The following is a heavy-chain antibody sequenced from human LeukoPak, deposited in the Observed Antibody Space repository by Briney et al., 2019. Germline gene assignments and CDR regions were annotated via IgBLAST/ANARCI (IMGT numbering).Heavy chain of an antibody. CDR2: INPNSGGT. Sequence: ASVKVSRKASGYTFTGYYMHWVRQAPGQGLEWMGWINPNSGGTNYAQKFQGRVTMTRDTSISTAYMDLSRRRSDDTAVYYCARDPRRGGFDYWGEGTLVTVSS. CDR3: ARDPRRGGFDY. V-gene: IGHV1-2*02. J-gene: IGHJ4*02. CDR1: GYTFTGYY. D-gene: IGHD3-10*01.